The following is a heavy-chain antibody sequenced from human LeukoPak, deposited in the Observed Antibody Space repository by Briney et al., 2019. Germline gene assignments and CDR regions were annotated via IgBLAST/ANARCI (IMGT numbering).Heavy chain of an antibody. V-gene: IGHV4-39*01. D-gene: IGHD3-10*01. CDR1: SDSISRSRYL. CDR2: IYSNGHI. J-gene: IGHJ4*02. Sequence: SETLAPTLSDSSDSISRSRYLWGWIRPPPGEGVGGIGDIYSNGHISYNPSLKSRAAISVDTSKNQFSLNLSSVTAADTAVYYCARRHYGSGNIDSWGQGTLVTVSS. CDR3: ARRHYGSGNIDS.